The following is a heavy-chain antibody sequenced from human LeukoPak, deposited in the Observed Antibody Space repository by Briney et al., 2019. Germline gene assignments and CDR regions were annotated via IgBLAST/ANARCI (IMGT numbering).Heavy chain of an antibody. V-gene: IGHV1-18*01. Sequence: ASVKVSCKAPGYTFTSYGISWVRQAPGQGLEWMGWISAYNGNTNYAQKLQGRVTMTTDTSTSTAYMELRSLRSDDTAVYYCARDLSVAGPFDYWGQGTLVTVSS. CDR2: ISAYNGNT. D-gene: IGHD6-19*01. CDR3: ARDLSVAGPFDY. J-gene: IGHJ4*02. CDR1: GYTFTSYG.